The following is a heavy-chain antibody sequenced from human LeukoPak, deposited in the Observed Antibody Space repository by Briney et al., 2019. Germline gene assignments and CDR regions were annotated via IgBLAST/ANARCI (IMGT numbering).Heavy chain of an antibody. CDR1: GFTVSSNY. CDR2: IYSGGST. D-gene: IGHD3-10*01. J-gene: IGHJ4*02. CDR3: ASENYYGSGSYYKKPPNDY. Sequence: GGSLRLSCAASGFTVSSNYMGWVRQAPGKGLEWVSVIYSGGSTYYADSVKGRFTISRDNSKNTLYLQMNSLRAEDTAVYYCASENYYGSGSYYKKPPNDYWGQGTLVTVSS. V-gene: IGHV3-66*01.